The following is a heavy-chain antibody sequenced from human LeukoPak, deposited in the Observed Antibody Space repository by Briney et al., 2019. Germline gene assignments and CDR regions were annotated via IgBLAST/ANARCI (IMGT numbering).Heavy chain of an antibody. CDR3: ASSRVFWSGYYVWFDP. J-gene: IGHJ5*02. D-gene: IGHD3-3*01. CDR1: GFTFSNYA. V-gene: IGHV3-23*01. CDR2: IFSSGGST. Sequence: GGSLRLSCAASGFTFSNYAMSWVRQAPGKGLEWVSAIFSSGGSTYYADSVKGRFTISRDNSKNTLYLQMGSLRAEDMAVYYCASSRVFWSGYYVWFDPWGQGTLVTVSS.